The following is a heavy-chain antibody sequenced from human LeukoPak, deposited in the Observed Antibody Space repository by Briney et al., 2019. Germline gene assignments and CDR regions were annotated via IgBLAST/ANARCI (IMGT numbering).Heavy chain of an antibody. J-gene: IGHJ4*02. CDR1: GGSISTYY. CDR3: ARVGALITIFGVVSD. D-gene: IGHD3-3*01. Sequence: KPSETLSLTCTVSGGSISTYYWNWIRQPPGKGLEWIGYIYYSGSTYYNPSLKSRVTISVDTSKNQFSLKLSSVTAADTAVYYCARVGALITIFGVVSDWGQGTLVTVSS. CDR2: IYYSGST. V-gene: IGHV4-59*08.